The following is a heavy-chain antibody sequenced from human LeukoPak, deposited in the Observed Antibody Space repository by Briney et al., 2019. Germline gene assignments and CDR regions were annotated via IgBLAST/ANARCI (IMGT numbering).Heavy chain of an antibody. CDR1: GFTFSDYY. V-gene: IGHV3-11*04. Sequence: GGSLRLSCAASGFTFSDYYMSWIRQAPGKGLEWVSYISNSGSTIYYADSVKGRFTISRDNAKNSLYLQMNSLRAEDTAVYYCARDAVGIAARRPAPYYYYYYMDVWGKGTTVTVSS. D-gene: IGHD6-6*01. CDR3: ARDAVGIAARRPAPYYYYYYMDV. J-gene: IGHJ6*03. CDR2: ISNSGSTI.